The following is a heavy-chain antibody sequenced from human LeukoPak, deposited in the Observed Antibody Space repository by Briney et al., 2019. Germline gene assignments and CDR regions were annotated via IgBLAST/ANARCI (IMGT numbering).Heavy chain of an antibody. Sequence: GGSLRLSCAASGFTFSSYAMSWVRQAPGKGLEWVSAIGAGGTSTYFADSVKGRFTLSRDNSKNTLYLQMNSLRAEDTAVYYCAKARDSSGYYPFDYWGQGTLVTVSS. CDR3: AKARDSSGYYPFDY. CDR2: IGAGGTST. D-gene: IGHD3-22*01. J-gene: IGHJ4*02. V-gene: IGHV3-23*01. CDR1: GFTFSSYA.